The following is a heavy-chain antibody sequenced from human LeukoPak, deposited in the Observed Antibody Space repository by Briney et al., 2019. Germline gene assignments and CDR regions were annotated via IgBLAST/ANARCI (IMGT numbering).Heavy chain of an antibody. D-gene: IGHD6-13*01. CDR3: ARHVRIAAAGSSTYDY. V-gene: IGHV4-39*01. J-gene: IGHJ4*02. Sequence: SETLSLTCTVSGGSISSSSYYWGWIRQPPGKGLEWIGSIYYSGSAYYNPSPKGRVTISVDTSKNQFSLKLSSLTAADTAVYYCARHVRIAAAGSSTYDYWGPGTLVTVSS. CDR2: IYYSGSA. CDR1: GGSISSSSYY.